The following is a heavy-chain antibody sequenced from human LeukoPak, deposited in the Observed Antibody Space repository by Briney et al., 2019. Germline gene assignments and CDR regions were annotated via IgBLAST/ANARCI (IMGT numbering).Heavy chain of an antibody. D-gene: IGHD2-2*01. V-gene: IGHV1-18*01. CDR2: ISGNNGNT. Sequence: ASVKLSCKASGYTFTSYGISWVRQAPGQGLEWMAWISGNNGNTNYAQKLQGRVTMTTDTSTSTAYMELRSLRSDDTAVYYCARGLLSSTRRNNWFDPWGQGTLVTVSS. J-gene: IGHJ5*02. CDR1: GYTFTSYG. CDR3: ARGLLSSTRRNNWFDP.